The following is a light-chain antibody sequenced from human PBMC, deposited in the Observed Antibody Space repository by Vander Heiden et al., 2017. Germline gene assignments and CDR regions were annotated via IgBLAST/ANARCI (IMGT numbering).Light chain of an antibody. J-gene: IGLJ1*01. V-gene: IGLV3-25*03. CDR3: QSSDTSGTYYV. CDR2: KDS. Sequence: SYELTQPSSLSVSPGQTARIPCSGDALPKQYAYWYQQKPGQAPVLVIYKDSERPSGIPERFSGSSSGTTVTLTISGVQAEDEADYYCQSSDTSGTYYVFGTGTKVTVL. CDR1: ALPKQY.